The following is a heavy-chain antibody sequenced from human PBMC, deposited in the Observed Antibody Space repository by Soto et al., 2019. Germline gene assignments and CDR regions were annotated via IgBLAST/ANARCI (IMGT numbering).Heavy chain of an antibody. CDR3: AKDTGIRNVAQGPNWFDP. J-gene: IGHJ5*02. Sequence: PGGSLRLSCAASGFTFDDYAMHWVRQAPGKGLEWVSGISWNSGSIGYADSVKGRFTISRDNAKNSLYLQMNSLRAEDTALYYCAKDTGIRNVAQGPNWFDPWGQGTLVTVSS. V-gene: IGHV3-9*01. CDR1: GFTFDDYA. CDR2: ISWNSGSI. D-gene: IGHD5-12*01.